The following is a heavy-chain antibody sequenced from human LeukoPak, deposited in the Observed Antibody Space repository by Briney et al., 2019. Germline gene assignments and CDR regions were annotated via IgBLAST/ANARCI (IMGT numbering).Heavy chain of an antibody. V-gene: IGHV3-49*04. J-gene: IGHJ4*02. CDR1: GFTFGDYA. Sequence: GGSLRLSCTASGFTFGDYAMSWVRQAPGKGLEWVGFIRSKAYGGTTEYAASVKGRFTISRDDSKSIAYLQMNSLKTEDTAVYYCSRLGELSFPAFDYWGQGTLVTVSS. D-gene: IGHD3-16*02. CDR3: SRLGELSFPAFDY. CDR2: IRSKAYGGTT.